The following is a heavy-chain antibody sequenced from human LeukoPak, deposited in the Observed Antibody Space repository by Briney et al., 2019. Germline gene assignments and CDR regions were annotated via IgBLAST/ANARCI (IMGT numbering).Heavy chain of an antibody. Sequence: GGSLRLSCAASGFIFSSYGMHWVRQAPGKGLEWVAFIWYDGSNKYYADSVKGRFTISRDNSKNTLYLQMNSLRAEDTAVYYCAKDLSGSGNFDYWGQGTLVTVSS. CDR3: AKDLSGSGNFDY. J-gene: IGHJ4*02. CDR1: GFIFSSYG. D-gene: IGHD3-10*01. CDR2: IWYDGSNK. V-gene: IGHV3-30*02.